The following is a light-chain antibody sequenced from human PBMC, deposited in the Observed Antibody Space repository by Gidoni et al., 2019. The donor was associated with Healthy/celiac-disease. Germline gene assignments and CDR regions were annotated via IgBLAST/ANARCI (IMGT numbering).Light chain of an antibody. Sequence: DRFSGSKSGTSASLAISGLRSEDEADYYCAAWDDSSWVFGGGTKLTVL. V-gene: IGLV1-47*01. CDR3: AAWDDSSWV. J-gene: IGLJ3*02.